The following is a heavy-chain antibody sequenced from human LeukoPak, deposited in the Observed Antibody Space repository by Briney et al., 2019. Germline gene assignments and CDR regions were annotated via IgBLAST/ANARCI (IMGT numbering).Heavy chain of an antibody. Sequence: ASVEVSCKASGYTFTSYGISWVRQAPGQGLEWMGWISAYNGNTNYAQKLLGRVTMTTDTSTNIAYMELRSLRSDDTAVYYCARTYFDSSQPRTFDYWGQGTLVTVFS. V-gene: IGHV1-18*01. CDR3: ARTYFDSSQPRTFDY. CDR2: ISAYNGNT. CDR1: GYTFTSYG. D-gene: IGHD3-22*01. J-gene: IGHJ4*02.